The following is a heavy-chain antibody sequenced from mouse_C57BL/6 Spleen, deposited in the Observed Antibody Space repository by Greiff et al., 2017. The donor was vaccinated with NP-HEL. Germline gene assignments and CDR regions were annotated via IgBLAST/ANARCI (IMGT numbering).Heavy chain of an antibody. D-gene: IGHD1-1*02. CDR3: ARLVENFDD. CDR2: IDPSDSYT. V-gene: IGHV1-69*01. Sequence: QVQLQQPGAELVMPGASVKLSCKASGYTFTSYWMHWVKQRPGQGLEWIGEIDPSDSYTNYNQKFKGKSTLTVDKSSSTAYMQLSSLTSEDSAVYYCARLVENFDDWGKGTTLTVAS. CDR1: GYTFTSYW. J-gene: IGHJ2*01.